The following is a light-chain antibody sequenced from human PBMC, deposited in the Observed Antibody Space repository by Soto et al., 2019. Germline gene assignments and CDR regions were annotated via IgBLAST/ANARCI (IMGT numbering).Light chain of an antibody. Sequence: QPVLTQPPSASGTPGQRVTISCSGSSSNIGSNTVNWDQQLPGTAPKLLIYSNNQRPSGVPDRFSGSKSGTSASLAISGLQSEDEADYYCAACDDSLNGPVFGGGTELTVL. CDR3: AACDDSLNGPV. CDR2: SNN. J-gene: IGLJ3*02. CDR1: SSNIGSNT. V-gene: IGLV1-44*01.